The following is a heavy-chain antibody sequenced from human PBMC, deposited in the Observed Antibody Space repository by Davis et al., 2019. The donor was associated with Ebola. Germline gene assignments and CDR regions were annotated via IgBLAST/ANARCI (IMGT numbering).Heavy chain of an antibody. CDR2: IYHSGST. Sequence: PSETLSLTCTVSGGSVGSGTYYWNWIRQPPGKGPEWIGWIYHSGSTKYNPSLKSRVTMSVDTSKNQFSLKLSSVTAADTAVYYCATSGKAPDYWGQGTLVTVSS. J-gene: IGHJ4*02. CDR3: ATSGKAPDY. V-gene: IGHV4-61*01. CDR1: GGSVGSGTYY.